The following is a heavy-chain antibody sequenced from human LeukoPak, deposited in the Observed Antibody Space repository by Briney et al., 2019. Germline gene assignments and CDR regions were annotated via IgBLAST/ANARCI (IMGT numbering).Heavy chain of an antibody. CDR1: GGSISSSSYY. CDR3: ARASSIGLWFGELPKIRFDY. V-gene: IGHV4-39*07. D-gene: IGHD3-10*01. CDR2: IYNSGLT. J-gene: IGHJ4*02. Sequence: PSETLSLTCTVSGGSISSSSYYWGWIRQPPGKGLKWIGSIYNSGLTQNNPSLKSRVTISVDTSKNRFSLKLSSVTAADTAVYYCARASSIGLWFGELPKIRFDYWGQGTLVTVSS.